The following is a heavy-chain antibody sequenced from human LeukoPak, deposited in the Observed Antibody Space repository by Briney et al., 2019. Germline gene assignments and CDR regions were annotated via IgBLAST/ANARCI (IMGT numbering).Heavy chain of an antibody. V-gene: IGHV3-53*01. CDR1: GFTVSSNY. D-gene: IGHD3-22*01. CDR2: IYSGGST. J-gene: IGHJ3*02. CDR3: ARDPGPGDYYDSSGPDAFDI. Sequence: PGGSLRLSCAASGFTVSSNYMSWVRQAPGKGLEWVSVIYSGGSTYYADSVKGRFTISRDNSKNTLYLQMNSLRAEDTAVYYCARDPGPGDYYDSSGPDAFDIWGQGTMVTVSS.